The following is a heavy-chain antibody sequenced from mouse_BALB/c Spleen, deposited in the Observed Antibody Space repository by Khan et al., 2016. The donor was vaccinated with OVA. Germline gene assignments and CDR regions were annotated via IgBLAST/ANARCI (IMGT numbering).Heavy chain of an antibody. CDR1: GYTFTSYT. J-gene: IGHJ2*01. CDR2: INPSSGYT. Sequence: QVQLQQSGAELARPGASVKMSCKASGYTFTSYTMNWVKQRPGPGLEWIGYINPSSGYTKYNQKFKDKATLTADNSSSTAYMQLSSLTSEDSAVYYCARTHERWGQGTTLTVSS. V-gene: IGHV1-4*01. CDR3: ARTHER.